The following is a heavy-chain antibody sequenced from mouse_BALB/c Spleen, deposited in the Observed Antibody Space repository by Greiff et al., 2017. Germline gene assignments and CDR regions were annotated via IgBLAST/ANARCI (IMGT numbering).Heavy chain of an antibody. CDR2: IYPGDGST. D-gene: IGHD2-14*01. CDR1: GYTFTSYD. Sequence: QVQLQQSGPEQVKPGALVKISCKASGYTFTSYDINWVKQRPGQGLEWIGWIYPGDGSTKYNEKFKGKATLTADKSSSTAYMQLSSLTSENSAVYFCARRSYYRYDDGLYYYAMDYWGQGTSVTVSS. V-gene: IGHV1S56*01. CDR3: ARRSYYRYDDGLYYYAMDY. J-gene: IGHJ4*01.